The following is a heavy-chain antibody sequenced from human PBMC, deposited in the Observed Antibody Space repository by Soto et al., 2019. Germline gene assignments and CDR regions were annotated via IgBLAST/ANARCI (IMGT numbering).Heavy chain of an antibody. Sequence: SVKVCGEASGGTVSSYSISWVLQAPGQGLEWMGGIIPIFGTANYAQKFQGRVTITADKSTSTAYMELSSLRSEDTAVYYCARDCTNGVCYNDYYYYGMDVWGQGTTVTVSS. CDR3: ARDCTNGVCYNDYYYYGMDV. CDR2: IIPIFGTA. D-gene: IGHD2-8*01. V-gene: IGHV1-69*06. J-gene: IGHJ6*02. CDR1: GGTVSSYS.